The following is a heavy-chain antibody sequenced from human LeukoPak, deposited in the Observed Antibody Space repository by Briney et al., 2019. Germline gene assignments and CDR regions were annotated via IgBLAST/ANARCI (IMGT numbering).Heavy chain of an antibody. V-gene: IGHV3-23*01. CDR3: ARRSGIAVAGAFDY. Sequence: GGSLRLSCAASRFTFSNYAMRWVRQAPGKGLEWVSGISGSGDSTYYADSVKGRFTISGDNSKNTLYLQMNSLRAEDTAVYYCARRSGIAVAGAFDYWGQGTLVTVSS. D-gene: IGHD6-19*01. CDR1: RFTFSNYA. CDR2: ISGSGDST. J-gene: IGHJ4*02.